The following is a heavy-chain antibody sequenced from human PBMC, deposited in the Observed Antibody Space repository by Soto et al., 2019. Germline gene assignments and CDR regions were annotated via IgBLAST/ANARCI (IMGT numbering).Heavy chain of an antibody. CDR1: GASTSNYH. J-gene: IGHJ4*02. D-gene: IGHD5-18*01. CDR3: ALGGYNYGRPFDF. CDR2: VYHRGTT. Sequence: KTVSLTCIVSGASTSNYHYSWIRQSPGKGLEWIGYVYHRGTTYYTPSLKSRVNMSVDTSTNEFFLNLKSVTAADTAVYYCALGGYNYGRPFDFWGQGTLVTVS. V-gene: IGHV4-59*01.